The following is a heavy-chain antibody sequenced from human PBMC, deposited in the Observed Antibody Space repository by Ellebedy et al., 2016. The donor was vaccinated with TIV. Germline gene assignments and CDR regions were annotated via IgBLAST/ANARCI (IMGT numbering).Heavy chain of an antibody. V-gene: IGHV3-48*02. CDR3: ACQRFLEWSFDY. CDR1: GFTLSTFG. Sequence: GGSLRLXXAVSGFTLSTFGVNWVRQAPGKGLEWLSYISDTTIYYADSVQGRFTISRDNAKNSVDLQMNSLRDGDTAVYYCACQRFLEWSFDYWGQGTLVTVSS. CDR2: ISDTTI. J-gene: IGHJ4*02. D-gene: IGHD3-3*01.